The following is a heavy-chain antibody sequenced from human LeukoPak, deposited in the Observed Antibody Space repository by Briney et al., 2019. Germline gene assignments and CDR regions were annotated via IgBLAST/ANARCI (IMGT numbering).Heavy chain of an antibody. V-gene: IGHV3-48*03. CDR2: ISSSDSTI. Sequence: TGGSLRLSCAASGFTFSSYEMNWVRQAPGKGLEWVSYISSSDSTIYYAGSVKGRFTISRDNAKNSLYLQMNSLRAEDTAVYYCARDYDFWSGFPPLFDYWGQGTLVTVSS. J-gene: IGHJ4*02. CDR3: ARDYDFWSGFPPLFDY. CDR1: GFTFSSYE. D-gene: IGHD3-3*01.